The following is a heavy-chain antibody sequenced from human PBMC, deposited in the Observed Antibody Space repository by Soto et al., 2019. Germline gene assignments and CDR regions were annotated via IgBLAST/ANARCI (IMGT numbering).Heavy chain of an antibody. CDR3: VKGFRSGWYAPHYFDY. Sequence: PGGSLRLSCSASGFTFSSYAMHWVHQAPGKGLEYVSAISSNGGSTYYADSVKGRFTISRDNSKNTLYLQMSSLRAEDTAVYYCVKGFRSGWYAPHYFDYWGQGTLVTVSS. CDR2: ISSNGGST. V-gene: IGHV3-64D*06. D-gene: IGHD6-19*01. J-gene: IGHJ4*02. CDR1: GFTFSSYA.